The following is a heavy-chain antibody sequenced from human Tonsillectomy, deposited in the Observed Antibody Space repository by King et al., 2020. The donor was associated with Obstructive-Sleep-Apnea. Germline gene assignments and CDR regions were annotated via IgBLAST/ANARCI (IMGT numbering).Heavy chain of an antibody. CDR1: GFTFSSYA. D-gene: IGHD6-13*01. CDR3: ARGSSSFDY. CDR2: ISGCVGGT. V-gene: IGHV3-23*04. Sequence: VQLVESGGGLVQPGGSLRLSCAASGFTFSSYAMSWVRQAPGKGLEGVAAISGCVGGTYYADSVKGRFTICRDNSKNTLYLQMNSLRAEDTAVYYCARGSSSFDYWGQGTLVTVSS. J-gene: IGHJ4*02.